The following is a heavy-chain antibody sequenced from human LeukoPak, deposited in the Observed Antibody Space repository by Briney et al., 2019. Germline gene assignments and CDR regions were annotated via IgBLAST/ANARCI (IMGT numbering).Heavy chain of an antibody. CDR1: GGSFSGYY. D-gene: IGHD5-24*01. V-gene: IGHV4-34*01. CDR3: ARKGRWLQHVDY. Sequence: SETLSLTCAVYGGSFSGYYWSWIRQPPGKGLEWIGEINHSGSTNYNPSLKSRVTISVDTSKNQFSLKLSSVTAADTAVYYCARKGRWLQHVDYWGQGTLVTVSS. CDR2: INHSGST. J-gene: IGHJ4*02.